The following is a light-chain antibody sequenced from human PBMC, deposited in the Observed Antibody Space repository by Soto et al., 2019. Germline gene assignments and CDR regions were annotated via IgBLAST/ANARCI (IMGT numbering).Light chain of an antibody. V-gene: IGKV1-9*01. Sequence: DIQLTQSPSFLSASVGDRVTITCRASQGISNYLAWYQQRQGKAPKLLIYAASTLQTGVPSRFSGSGSGTEFTLPISSLQPEDFATYHCQQLTSYPRSTFGQGTRLEI. CDR2: AAS. CDR1: QGISNY. J-gene: IGKJ5*01. CDR3: QQLTSYPRST.